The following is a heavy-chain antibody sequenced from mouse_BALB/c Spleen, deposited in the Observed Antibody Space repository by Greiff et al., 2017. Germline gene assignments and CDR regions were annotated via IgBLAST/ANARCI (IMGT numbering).Heavy chain of an antibody. CDR1: GYTFTSYW. CDR2: IDPSDSYT. CDR3: TGTARVTPACVAY. J-gene: IGHJ3*01. D-gene: IGHD3-3*01. Sequence: QVQLKQPGAELVKPGASVKMSCKASGYTFTSYWMHWVKQRPGQGLEWIGVIDPSDSYTSYNQKFKGKATLTVDTSSSTAYMQLSSLTSEDSAVYYGTGTARVTPACVAYGGKGTLGTVSA. V-gene: IGHV1S127*01.